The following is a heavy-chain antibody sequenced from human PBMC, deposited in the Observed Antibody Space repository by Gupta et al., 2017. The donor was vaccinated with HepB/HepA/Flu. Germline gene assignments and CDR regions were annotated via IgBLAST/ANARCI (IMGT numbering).Heavy chain of an antibody. CDR2: IRKDGRHK. Sequence: VQVLEAVGGLLQPGGSLRLSCASSGFTFSTYWMSWVRQAPGKGQEWVAQIRKDGRHKYYVDHVQGRFTISRDKAKNSMYMKMARLRAEDTAVDDLATRPWGLDYGGQGTVVTVYS. D-gene: IGHD7-27*01. CDR1: GFTFSTYW. J-gene: IGHJ4*02. V-gene: IGHV3-7*01. CDR3: ATRPWGLDY.